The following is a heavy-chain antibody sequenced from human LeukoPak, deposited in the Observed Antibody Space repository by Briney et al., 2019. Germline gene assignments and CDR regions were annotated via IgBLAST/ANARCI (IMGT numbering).Heavy chain of an antibody. V-gene: IGHV1-2*04. Sequence: ASVTVSCTASGYTFTGYYMHWVRQAPGQGLEWMGWINPNSGGTNYAQKFQGWVTMTRDTSISTAYMELSRLRSDDTAVYYCARASSYDFWSGYPYYGMDVWGQGTTVTVSS. CDR3: ARASSYDFWSGYPYYGMDV. J-gene: IGHJ6*02. CDR1: GYTFTGYY. D-gene: IGHD3-3*01. CDR2: INPNSGGT.